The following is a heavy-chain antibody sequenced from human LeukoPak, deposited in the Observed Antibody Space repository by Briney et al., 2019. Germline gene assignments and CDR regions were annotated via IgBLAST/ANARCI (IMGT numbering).Heavy chain of an antibody. V-gene: IGHV3-7*01. CDR1: GFTFSSYW. Sequence: PGGSLRLSCAASGFTFSSYWMSWVHQAPGKGLEWVANIKEGGSEKYYVDSVKGRFTISRDNAKNSLYLQMNSLRAEDTAVYYCARASIGMVRGVIITYYYYMDVWGKGTTVTISS. CDR3: ARASIGMVRGVIITYYYYMDV. D-gene: IGHD3-10*01. J-gene: IGHJ6*03. CDR2: IKEGGSEK.